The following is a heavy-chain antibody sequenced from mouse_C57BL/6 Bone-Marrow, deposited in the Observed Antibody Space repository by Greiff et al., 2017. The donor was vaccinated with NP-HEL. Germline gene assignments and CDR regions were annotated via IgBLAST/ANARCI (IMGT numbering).Heavy chain of an antibody. D-gene: IGHD1-1*01. CDR2: IYPGSGST. J-gene: IGHJ4*01. V-gene: IGHV1-55*01. CDR3: ARCPRRFYAMDY. Sequence: VQLKQPGAELVKPGASVKMSCKASGYTFTSYWITWVKQRPGQGLEWIGDIYPGSGSTNYNEKFKSKATLTVDTSSSTAYMQLSSLTSEDSAVYYCARCPRRFYAMDYWGQGTSVTVSS. CDR1: GYTFTSYW.